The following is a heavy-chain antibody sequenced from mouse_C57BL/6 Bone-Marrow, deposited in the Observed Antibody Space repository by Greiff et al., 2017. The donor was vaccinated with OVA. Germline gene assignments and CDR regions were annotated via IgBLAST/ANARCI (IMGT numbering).Heavy chain of an antibody. Sequence: QVQLQQSGAELVMPGASVKLSCQASGYTFTSYWMHWVQQRPGQGLEWIGEIDPSDSYTNYTQQFKGKSTLTVDKSSSTAYMQLSSLTSEDSAVYYCARSEYDGLYYDRDDWGQGTSGTVSS. CDR2: IDPSDSYT. CDR1: GYTFTSYW. J-gene: IGHJ4*01. CDR3: ARSEYDGLYYDRDD. D-gene: IGHD2-4*01. V-gene: IGHV1-69*01.